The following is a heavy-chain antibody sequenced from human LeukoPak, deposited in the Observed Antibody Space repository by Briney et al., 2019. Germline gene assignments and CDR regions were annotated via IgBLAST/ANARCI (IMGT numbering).Heavy chain of an antibody. J-gene: IGHJ6*02. V-gene: IGHV3-7*01. Sequence: GGSLRLSCAASGFTLSNNYMSWVRQAPGKGLEWVANIKQDGSEKYYVDSVKGRFTISRDNAKNSLYLQMNSLRAEDTAVYYCARDVIGIAVAGLDVWGQGTTVTVSS. CDR1: GFTLSNNY. D-gene: IGHD6-19*01. CDR3: ARDVIGIAVAGLDV. CDR2: IKQDGSEK.